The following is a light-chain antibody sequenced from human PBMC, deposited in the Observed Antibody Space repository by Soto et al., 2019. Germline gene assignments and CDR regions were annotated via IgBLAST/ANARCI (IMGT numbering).Light chain of an antibody. CDR2: DIS. CDR1: SNDFGGYNY. J-gene: IGLJ1*01. Sequence: QSALTQPASVSGSPGQSITISCAVTSNDFGGYNYVSWYQQHPGKAPKLMIYDISHRPSWVSTRFSGSKSYNTASLTISGLQAEDEADYYCSSYTASSTHVFGTGTKLTVL. V-gene: IGLV2-14*03. CDR3: SSYTASSTHV.